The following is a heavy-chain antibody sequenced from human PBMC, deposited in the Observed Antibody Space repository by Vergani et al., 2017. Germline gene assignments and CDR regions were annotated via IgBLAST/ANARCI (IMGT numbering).Heavy chain of an antibody. J-gene: IGHJ5*02. CDR3: AREGCSSTSCFQGWFDP. CDR2: IYYSGST. V-gene: IGHV4-31*03. D-gene: IGHD2-2*01. Sequence: QVQLQESGPGLVKPSQTLSLTCTVSGGSISSGGYYWSWIRQHPGKGLEWIGYIYYSGSTYYNPSLKSRVTISVDTSKNQFSLKLSSVTAADTAVYYCAREGCSSTSCFQGWFDPWGQGTLVTVSS. CDR1: GGSISSGGYY.